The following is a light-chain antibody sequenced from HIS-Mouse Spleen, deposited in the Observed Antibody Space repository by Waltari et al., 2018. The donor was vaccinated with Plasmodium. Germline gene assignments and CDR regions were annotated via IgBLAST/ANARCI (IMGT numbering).Light chain of an antibody. CDR3: QQSNNWRT. CDR1: QSVSSN. Sequence: IALTPSPATLSVSPGDTATLSCRASQSVSSNLAWYQQKPGKAPKLLIYGASTRATGIPARFSGSGSGTEFTLTISSMQSEDFAIYYCQQSNNWRTFGQGTRLEIK. V-gene: IGKV3-15*01. CDR2: GAS. J-gene: IGKJ5*01.